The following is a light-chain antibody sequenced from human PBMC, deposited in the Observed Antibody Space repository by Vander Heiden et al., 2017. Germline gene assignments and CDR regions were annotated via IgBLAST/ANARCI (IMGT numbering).Light chain of an antibody. V-gene: IGKV4-1*01. CDR2: WAS. Sequence: DIVMTQSPDSLAVSLGERATINCKSSQSVLYSSNNKNYLAWYQQKPGQPPKLLIYWASTREAGVPDRFSGRGYGTDFTLTISSRQAEDVAVYYCQQYESNSSITFGGGTKVEIK. CDR1: QSVLYSSNNKNY. J-gene: IGKJ4*01. CDR3: QQYESNSSIT.